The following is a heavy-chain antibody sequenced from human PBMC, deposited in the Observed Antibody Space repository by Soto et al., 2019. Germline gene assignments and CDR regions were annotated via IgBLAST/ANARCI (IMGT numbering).Heavy chain of an antibody. D-gene: IGHD3-9*01. V-gene: IGHV3-53*01. J-gene: IGHJ4*02. Sequence: LRLSCAAAGFSVSTSHISWVRQAPGKGLEWVSVIYSGGATHYAVSVKGRLIISRDKSKNTVDLQMNSLRAEDTAVYYCARTERAPSNYFDILTGYYYFDYWGQGTLVTVSS. CDR1: GFSVSTSH. CDR3: ARTERAPSNYFDILTGYYYFDY. CDR2: IYSGGAT.